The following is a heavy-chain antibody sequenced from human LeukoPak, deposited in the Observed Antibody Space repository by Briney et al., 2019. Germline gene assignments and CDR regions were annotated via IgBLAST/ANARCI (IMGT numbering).Heavy chain of an antibody. D-gene: IGHD5-18*01. CDR1: GGSISSGDYY. J-gene: IGHJ4*02. CDR3: ARVATGYSYENY. Sequence: SQTLSLTCTVSGGSISSGDYYWSWIRQPPGKGLEWIGYIYYNGNTFYNPSLKSRVTISVDTSKNQFSLKLSSVTAADTAVYYCARVATGYSYENYWGQGTLVTVSS. V-gene: IGHV4-30-4*01. CDR2: IYYNGNT.